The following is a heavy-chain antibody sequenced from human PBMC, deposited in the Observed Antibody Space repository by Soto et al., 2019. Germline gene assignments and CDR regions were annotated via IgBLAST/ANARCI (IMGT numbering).Heavy chain of an antibody. J-gene: IGHJ4*02. D-gene: IGHD5-12*01. CDR2: IYYSGST. CDR3: ARHVSGWLQFTYFDY. V-gene: IGHV4-39*01. Sequence: SETLSLTCTVSGGSISSSSYYWGWIRQPPGKGLEWIGSIYYSGSTYYNPSLKSRVTISVDTSKNQFSLKLSSVTAADTAVYYCARHVSGWLQFTYFDYWGQGTLVTVSS. CDR1: GGSISSSSYY.